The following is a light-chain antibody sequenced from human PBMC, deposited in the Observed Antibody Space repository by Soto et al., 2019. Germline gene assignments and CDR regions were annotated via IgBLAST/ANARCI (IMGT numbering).Light chain of an antibody. Sequence: QSALTQPASVSGSPGQSITISCTGTSGDIGSYNRVSWYQQHPGEAPKLIIYEVTDRPSGVSNRFSGSKSGNTASLTISGLQAEDEAEYYCSSYTNINTRACVFGTGTKVT. CDR3: SSYTNINTRACV. CDR2: EVT. V-gene: IGLV2-14*01. CDR1: SGDIGSYNR. J-gene: IGLJ1*01.